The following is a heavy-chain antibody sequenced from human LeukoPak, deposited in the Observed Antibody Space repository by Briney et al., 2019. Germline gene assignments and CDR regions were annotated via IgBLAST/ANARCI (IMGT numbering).Heavy chain of an antibody. Sequence: GRSLRLSCAASGFTFSSYAMHWVRQAPGKGLEWVAVISYDGSNKYYADSVKGRFTISRDNSKNTLYLQMNSLRSEDTAVYYCARGRGSYGFGRKYYFDYWGQGTLVTVSS. CDR1: GFTFSSYA. V-gene: IGHV3-30*04. J-gene: IGHJ4*02. CDR2: ISYDGSNK. CDR3: ARGRGSYGFGRKYYFDY. D-gene: IGHD1-26*01.